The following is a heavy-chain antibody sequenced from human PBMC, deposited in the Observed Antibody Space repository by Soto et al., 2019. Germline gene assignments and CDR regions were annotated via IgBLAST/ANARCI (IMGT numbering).Heavy chain of an antibody. D-gene: IGHD3-10*01. CDR2: ISNSGGGT. Sequence: EVQLLESGGGLKQPGESLRLSCTASGFTFSNFAMNWVRQAPGKGLEWVSAISNSGGGTYYADSVRGRFTISRDNSKNTVYLQMRSLRVEDTAIYFCAKDLRRMHGSGSDHWGLGALVTVSS. V-gene: IGHV3-23*01. CDR3: AKDLRRMHGSGSDH. J-gene: IGHJ4*02. CDR1: GFTFSNFA.